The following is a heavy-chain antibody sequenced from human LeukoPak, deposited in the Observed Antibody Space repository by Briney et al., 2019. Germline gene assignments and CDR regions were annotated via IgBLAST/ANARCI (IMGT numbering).Heavy chain of an antibody. CDR2: ISGNGGST. J-gene: IGHJ3*02. CDR3: AKLGIWSLKAFEI. V-gene: IGHV3-23*01. D-gene: IGHD1-14*01. Sequence: PGGSLRLSCAASGFTITGYAMNWVRQAPGKGLEWVSTISGNGGSTYYADSVKGRFTISRDNSKSTLYLQMNSLRAEDTAVYYCAKLGIWSLKAFEIWGQGTMVTISS. CDR1: GFTITGYA.